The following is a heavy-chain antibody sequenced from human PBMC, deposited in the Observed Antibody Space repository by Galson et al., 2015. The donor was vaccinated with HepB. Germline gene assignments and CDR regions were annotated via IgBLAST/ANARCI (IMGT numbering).Heavy chain of an antibody. Sequence: SLRLSCAASGFSIRSHYMNWVRQAPGKGLEWVSVIHGGKKRYYADSEKGRFTISQDDSINTLFLQMNSLRVEDTAVYYCAQLGTGYWGQGTLVTVSS. V-gene: IGHV3-53*01. CDR3: AQLGTGY. CDR1: GFSIRSHY. J-gene: IGHJ4*02. D-gene: IGHD6-13*01. CDR2: IHGGKKR.